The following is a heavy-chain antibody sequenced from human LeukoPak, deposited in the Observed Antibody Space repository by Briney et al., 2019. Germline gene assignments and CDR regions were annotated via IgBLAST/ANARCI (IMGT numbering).Heavy chain of an antibody. V-gene: IGHV3-30*03. J-gene: IGHJ4*02. CDR3: VTDTSMGGLFDY. Sequence: GRSLRLSCAASGFTFSSYGMHWVRQAPGKGLEWVAVISYDGSNKYYADSVKGRFTISRDNSKNTLYLQMNSLRDEDTALYYCVTDTSMGGLFDYWGQGTLVTVSS. CDR2: ISYDGSNK. CDR1: GFTFSSYG. D-gene: IGHD5-18*01.